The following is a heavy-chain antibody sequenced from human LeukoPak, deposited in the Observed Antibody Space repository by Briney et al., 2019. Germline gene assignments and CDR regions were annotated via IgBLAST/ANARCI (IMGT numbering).Heavy chain of an antibody. D-gene: IGHD3-10*01. Sequence: PGGSLRLSCAASGFTFSGSALHWVRQASGKGLEWVGRIRSTANGYATAYAASVKGRFTISRDDSKNTTYLQMNSLKTEDTAVYYCTSRPLLSYYGSGRTRSDYWGQGTLVTVSS. CDR1: GFTFSGSA. CDR2: IRSTANGYAT. CDR3: TSRPLLSYYGSGRTRSDY. J-gene: IGHJ4*02. V-gene: IGHV3-73*01.